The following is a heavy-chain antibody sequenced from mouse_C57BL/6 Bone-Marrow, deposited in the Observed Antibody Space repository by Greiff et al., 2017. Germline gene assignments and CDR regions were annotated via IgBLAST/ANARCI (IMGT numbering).Heavy chain of an antibody. V-gene: IGHV1-81*01. Sequence: LVESGAELARPGASVKLSCKASGYTFTSYGISWVKQRTGQGLEWIGEIYPRSGNTYYNEKFKGKATLTADKSSSTAYMELRSLTSEDSAVYFCASCYYGRFFDYWGQGTTLTVSS. CDR2: IYPRSGNT. CDR1: GYTFTSYG. J-gene: IGHJ2*01. D-gene: IGHD1-1*01. CDR3: ASCYYGRFFDY.